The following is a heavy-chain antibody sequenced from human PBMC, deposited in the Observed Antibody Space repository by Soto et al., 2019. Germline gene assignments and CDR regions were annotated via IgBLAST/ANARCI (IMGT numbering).Heavy chain of an antibody. J-gene: IGHJ5*02. CDR2: ISTSSGYR. V-gene: IGHV3-21*01. CDR3: ARDLHDYVSFRFDA. CDR1: GFTFSNYS. D-gene: IGHD3-16*01. Sequence: EVQLVESGGGLVKPGGSLRLSCAASGFTFSNYSMNWVRQAPGKGLEWVSSISTSSGYRYYADSVKGRFTISRDNAKKPLYLQMNSLRAEDTAVYYCARDLHDYVSFRFDAWGQGTLVTVSS.